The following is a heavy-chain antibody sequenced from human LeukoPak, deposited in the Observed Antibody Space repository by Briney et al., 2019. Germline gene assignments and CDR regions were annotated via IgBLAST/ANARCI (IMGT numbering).Heavy chain of an antibody. CDR1: GYTFTDYY. D-gene: IGHD3-3*02. V-gene: IGHV1-2*02. J-gene: IGHJ6*03. CDR3: ARAETFFEWLLFSTPRGPSSFYMDV. CDR2: INPNNGDT. Sequence: ASVKVSCKASGYTFTDYYIHWVRQAPGQGLEWMGWINPNNGDTNSAQRFQGRVTMTADTSISTAYMELSRLRSGDAAVYYCARAETFFEWLLFSTPRGPSSFYMDVWGKGTTVTVSS.